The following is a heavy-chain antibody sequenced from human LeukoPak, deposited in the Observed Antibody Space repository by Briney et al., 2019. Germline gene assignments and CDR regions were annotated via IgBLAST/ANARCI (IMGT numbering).Heavy chain of an antibody. CDR1: GFTFSNHG. D-gene: IGHD6-6*01. CDR3: AKRVPYSSSSVYFDN. J-gene: IGHJ4*02. Sequence: PGGSLRLSCAASGFTFSNHGMSWVRQASGKGVEWVSHLSDSGSDTYYADSVKGRFTVSRDNSKNTLYLQMNSLRAEDTAVYYCAKRVPYSSSSVYFDNWGQGTLVTVSS. V-gene: IGHV3-23*01. CDR2: LSDSGSDT.